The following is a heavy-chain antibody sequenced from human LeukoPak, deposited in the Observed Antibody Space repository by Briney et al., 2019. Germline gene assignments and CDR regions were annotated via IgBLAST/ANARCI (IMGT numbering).Heavy chain of an antibody. CDR3: ATSVLLGPYYFDY. CDR1: GYTFTDYY. D-gene: IGHD3-10*01. J-gene: IGHJ4*02. CDR2: VDPEDGET. V-gene: IGHV1-69-2*01. Sequence: ASVKISCKVSGYTFTDYYMHWVQQAPGKGLEWMGLVDPEDGETIYAEKFQGRVTITADTSTDTAYMELSSLRSEDTAVYYCATSVLLGPYYFDYWGQGTLVTVSS.